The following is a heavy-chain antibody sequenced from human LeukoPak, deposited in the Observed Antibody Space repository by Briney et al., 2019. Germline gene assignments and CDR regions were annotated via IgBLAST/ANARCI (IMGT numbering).Heavy chain of an antibody. Sequence: GSLRLSCAASGFTFSDYYMSWIRQAPGKGLEWVSYISSSGSTIYYADSVKGRFTISRDNAKTSLYLQMNSLRAEDTAVYYCARGMTTVTTWFDPWGQGTLVTVSS. CDR3: ARGMTTVTTWFDP. D-gene: IGHD4-17*01. V-gene: IGHV3-11*04. CDR2: ISSSGSTI. CDR1: GFTFSDYY. J-gene: IGHJ5*02.